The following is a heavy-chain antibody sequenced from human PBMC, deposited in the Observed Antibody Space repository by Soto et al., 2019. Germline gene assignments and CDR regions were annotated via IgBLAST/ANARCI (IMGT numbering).Heavy chain of an antibody. CDR3: AHLRLLARYFDL. Sequence: EVQLLESGGGLVQPGGSLRLSCAASGFTFSSYAMSWVRQAPGKGLEWVSAISGSGGSTYYADSVKGRFTISRDNSKNTLYLQMNRLKAEDTAVYYCAHLRLLARYFDLWGRGTLVTVSS. CDR2: ISGSGGST. V-gene: IGHV3-23*01. J-gene: IGHJ2*01. D-gene: IGHD2-21*02. CDR1: GFTFSSYA.